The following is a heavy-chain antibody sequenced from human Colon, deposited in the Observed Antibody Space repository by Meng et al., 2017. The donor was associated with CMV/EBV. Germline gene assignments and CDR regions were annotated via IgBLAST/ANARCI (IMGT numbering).Heavy chain of an antibody. CDR1: GDVFSTGVYC. CDR2: IHYSGRI. V-gene: IGHV4-31*03. CDR3: AGGRDAYKIRL. Sequence: TISGDVFSTGVYCWTWIRHHPKEGMEWIGCIHYSGRIHYTPSLQNRVAISGDTSKNQFSLSLSSVTAADAAVYYCAGGRDAYKIRLWGQGTLVTVSS. J-gene: IGHJ4*02. D-gene: IGHD5-24*01.